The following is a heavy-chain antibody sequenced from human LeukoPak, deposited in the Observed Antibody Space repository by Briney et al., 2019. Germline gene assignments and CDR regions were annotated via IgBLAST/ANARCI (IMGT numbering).Heavy chain of an antibody. Sequence: GGSLRLSCAASGFTFSDYYMSWIRQAPGKGLEWVSYISSSGSTIYYADSVKGRFTISRDNAKNSLYLQMNSLRAEDTAVYYCAKSFDYGDYPDAFDIWGQGTMVTVSS. J-gene: IGHJ3*02. D-gene: IGHD4-17*01. CDR1: GFTFSDYY. CDR2: ISSSGSTI. CDR3: AKSFDYGDYPDAFDI. V-gene: IGHV3-11*01.